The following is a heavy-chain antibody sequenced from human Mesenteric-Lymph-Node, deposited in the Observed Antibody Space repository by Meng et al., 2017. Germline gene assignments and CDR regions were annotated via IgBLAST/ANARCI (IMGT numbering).Heavy chain of an antibody. Sequence: QVQLRGSGPGLVKLSGTLSLTCAVSGGSISSSHWWSWVRQPPGKGLEWIGEIYHSGSTNYNPSLKSRVTISVDKSKNQFSLKLSSVTAADTAVYYCARDWHSSSWGTGFDPWGQGTLVTVSS. J-gene: IGHJ5*02. CDR2: IYHSGST. CDR1: GGSISSSHW. D-gene: IGHD6-13*01. V-gene: IGHV4-4*02. CDR3: ARDWHSSSWGTGFDP.